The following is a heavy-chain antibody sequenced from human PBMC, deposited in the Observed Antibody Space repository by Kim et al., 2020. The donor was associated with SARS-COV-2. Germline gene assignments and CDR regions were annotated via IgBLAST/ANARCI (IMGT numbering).Heavy chain of an antibody. CDR3: AKDPQDYIDDFDY. D-gene: IGHD4-4*01. J-gene: IGHJ4*02. Sequence: GGSLRLSCAASGFTFSSDAMSWVRQAPGKGLEWVSAISGSGGSTYYADSVKGRFTISRDNSKNTLYLQMNSLRSEDTAVYYCAKDPQDYIDDFDYWGQGTLVTVSS. CDR1: GFTFSSDA. CDR2: ISGSGGST. V-gene: IGHV3-23*01.